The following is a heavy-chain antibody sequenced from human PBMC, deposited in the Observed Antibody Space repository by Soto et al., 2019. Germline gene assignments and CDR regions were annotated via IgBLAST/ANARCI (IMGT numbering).Heavy chain of an antibody. CDR1: GYSITNGYY. D-gene: IGHD3-3*02. J-gene: IGHJ4*02. Sequence: SETLSLTCAVSGYSITNGYYWGWIRQPPGKGLEWIGSIYHSGNTYYNPSLKSRVTLSIVTSKNQFSLKLRTVTAADTAMYYCARVKLAGRGSFHDWGQGTLVTVSS. CDR2: IYHSGNT. CDR3: ARVKLAGRGSFHD. V-gene: IGHV4-38-2*01.